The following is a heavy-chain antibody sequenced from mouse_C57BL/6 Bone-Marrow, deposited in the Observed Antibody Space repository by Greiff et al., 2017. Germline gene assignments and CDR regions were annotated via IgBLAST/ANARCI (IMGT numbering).Heavy chain of an antibody. V-gene: IGHV8-8*01. CDR1: GFSLSTFGLG. J-gene: IGHJ1*03. CDR2: IWWDDDN. Sequence: QVTLKVSGPGILQPSQTLSLTCSFSGFSLSTFGLGVGWIRQPSGKGLEWLAHIWWDDDNYSNPALKSRLTISKDTSKNQVFLKIANVDTADTATYYCARSRADGYYVFWYCDVWGTGTTVTVSS. D-gene: IGHD2-3*01. CDR3: ARSRADGYYVFWYCDV.